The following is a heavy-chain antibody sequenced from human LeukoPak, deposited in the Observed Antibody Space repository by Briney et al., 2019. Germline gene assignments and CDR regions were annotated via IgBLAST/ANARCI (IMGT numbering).Heavy chain of an antibody. Sequence: GGSLRLSCAASRFTFSTYWMHWVRQAPGKGLEWVAIIASDGSHGYYADSVKGRFTFSRDNSRNTVYLQMNSLRPEDTAVYYCARDLDTSGYFSFFDPWGQGALVTVSS. CDR2: IASDGSHG. CDR1: RFTFSTYW. V-gene: IGHV3-30*03. J-gene: IGHJ5*02. CDR3: ARDLDTSGYFSFFDP. D-gene: IGHD3-22*01.